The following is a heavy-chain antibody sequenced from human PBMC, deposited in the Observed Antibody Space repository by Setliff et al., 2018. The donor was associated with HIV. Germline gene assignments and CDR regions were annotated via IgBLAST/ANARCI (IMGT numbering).Heavy chain of an antibody. CDR3: ARGGSGYSYGYEYYGMDV. J-gene: IGHJ6*02. CDR1: GYTFTSYG. Sequence: ASVKVSCKAPGYTFTSYGISWVRQAPGQGLEWMGWISAYNGNTNYARKLQGRVTMTTDTSTSTAYMELRSLRSDDTAVYYCARGGSGYSYGYEYYGMDVWGQGTTVTVSS. V-gene: IGHV1-18*01. D-gene: IGHD5-18*01. CDR2: ISAYNGNT.